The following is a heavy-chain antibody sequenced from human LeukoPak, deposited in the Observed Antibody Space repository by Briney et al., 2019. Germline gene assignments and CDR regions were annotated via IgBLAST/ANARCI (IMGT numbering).Heavy chain of an antibody. CDR3: AKESKASWYYFDY. V-gene: IGHV3-23*01. CDR1: GSTFSSYA. D-gene: IGHD6-13*01. CDR2: ISGSGGST. J-gene: IGHJ4*02. Sequence: GGSLRLSCAASGSTFSSYAVSWVRQAPGKGLEWVSAISGSGGSTYYADSVKGRFTISRDNSKNTLYLQMNSLRAEDTAIYYCAKESKASWYYFDYWGQGTLVTVSS.